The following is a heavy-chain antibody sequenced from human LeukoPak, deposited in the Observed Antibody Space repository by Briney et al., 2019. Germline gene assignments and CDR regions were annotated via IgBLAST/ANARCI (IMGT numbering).Heavy chain of an antibody. V-gene: IGHV3-23*01. J-gene: IGHJ4*02. Sequence: GGSLSLSCATSGFIFNNYGLVWVRQAPGKGLEWVSAISNDGGGTTHPDFVKGRFSVSRDNSKNTLFLQMNSLRAEDTALYYCAKGSSGYFFDLWGQGTLVTVSS. CDR2: ISNDGGGT. CDR1: GFIFNNYG. D-gene: IGHD3-22*01. CDR3: AKGSSGYFFDL.